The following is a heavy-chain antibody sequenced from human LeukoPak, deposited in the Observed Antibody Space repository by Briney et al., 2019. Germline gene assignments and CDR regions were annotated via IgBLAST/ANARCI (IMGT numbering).Heavy chain of an antibody. CDR3: GRQGGSGWYAGAYYFDY. V-gene: IGHV3-21*01. CDR1: GFTFSSYS. CDR2: ISSSSSYI. D-gene: IGHD6-19*01. J-gene: IGHJ4*02. Sequence: PGGSLRLSCAASGFTFSSYSMNWVRQAPGKGLEWVSSISSSSSYIYYADSVKGRFTISRDNAKNSLYLQMNSLRAEDTAVYYCGRQGGSGWYAGAYYFDYWGQGALVTVSS.